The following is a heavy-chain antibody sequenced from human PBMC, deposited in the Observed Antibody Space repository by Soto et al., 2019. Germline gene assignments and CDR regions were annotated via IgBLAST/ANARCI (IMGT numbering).Heavy chain of an antibody. CDR3: ARTSAAGKYYDGMDV. J-gene: IGHJ6*02. CDR2: IYPGDSDT. D-gene: IGHD6-13*01. Sequence: PGESLKISCKGSGYSFISYWIGWVRQMPGKGLEWMGIIYPGDSDTRYSPSFQGQVTISADKSISTAYLQWSSLKASDTAMYYCARTSAAGKYYDGMDVWGQGTTFTVSS. CDR1: GYSFISYW. V-gene: IGHV5-51*01.